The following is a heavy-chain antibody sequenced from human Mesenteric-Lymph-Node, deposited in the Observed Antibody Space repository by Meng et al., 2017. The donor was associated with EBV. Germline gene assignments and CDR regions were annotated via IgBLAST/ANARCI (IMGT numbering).Heavy chain of an antibody. J-gene: IGHJ4*02. D-gene: IGHD6-19*01. V-gene: IGHV4-39*07. CDR1: GGSVRVSSNY. Sequence: QLQESGPGMVKPSQTLSLTCTVSGGSVRVSSNYWGWIRQPPGKGLEWIGSVYFTGSTYSNPSLESRVTMSVDTSKNQFSLRVTSVTAADTAVYYCARSTGRSGWLDSWGQGTLVTVSS. CDR2: VYFTGST. CDR3: ARSTGRSGWLDS.